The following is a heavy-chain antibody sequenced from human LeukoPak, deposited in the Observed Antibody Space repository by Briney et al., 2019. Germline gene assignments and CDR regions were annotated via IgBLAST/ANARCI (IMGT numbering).Heavy chain of an antibody. J-gene: IGHJ4*02. D-gene: IGHD5-18*01. CDR2: IYYSGST. V-gene: IGHV4-59*01. Sequence: SETLSLTCTVSGGSISSYYWSWIRQPPGKGLEWIGYIYYSGSTNYNPSLKSRVTISVDTSKNQFSLKLSSVTAAVTAVYYCARDDGILFDYWGQGTLVTVSS. CDR1: GGSISSYY. CDR3: ARDDGILFDY.